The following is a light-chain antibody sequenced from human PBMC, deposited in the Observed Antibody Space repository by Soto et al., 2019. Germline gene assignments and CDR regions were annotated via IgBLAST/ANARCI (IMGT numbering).Light chain of an antibody. CDR1: TGVVTSGHY. CDR2: DAT. CDR3: LLYHSGPGV. Sequence: QSLVTHDPSLTVSPGGTVTLTCGSSTGVVTSGHYPYWFQQKPGQAPRTLIYDATNKHSWTPGRFSGSLLGGKAALTLSGAQPEDEADYYCLLYHSGPGVFGGGTKVTVL. J-gene: IGLJ3*02. V-gene: IGLV7-46*01.